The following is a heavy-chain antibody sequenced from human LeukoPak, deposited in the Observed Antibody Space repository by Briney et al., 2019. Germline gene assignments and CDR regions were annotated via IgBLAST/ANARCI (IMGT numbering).Heavy chain of an antibody. Sequence: GASVKVSCKASGYTFTGYYLHWVRQAPGQRLEWMGWINPNSGDTHYAQKFQGRVNMTRDTSISTAYMGLSRLRSDDTAVYYCAREAGCSSASCEIDFWGQGALVTVSS. J-gene: IGHJ4*02. CDR1: GYTFTGYY. D-gene: IGHD2-2*01. V-gene: IGHV1-2*02. CDR3: AREAGCSSASCEIDF. CDR2: INPNSGDT.